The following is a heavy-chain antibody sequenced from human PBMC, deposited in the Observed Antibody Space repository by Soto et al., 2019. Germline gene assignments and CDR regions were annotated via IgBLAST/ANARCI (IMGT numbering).Heavy chain of an antibody. CDR2: IKQDGSEK. V-gene: IGHV3-7*03. CDR3: ARDSNYYPFWYYGMDV. D-gene: IGHD4-4*01. CDR1: GFTFSSYW. J-gene: IGHJ6*02. Sequence: VSLRLSCAASGFTFSSYWMSWVRQAPGKGLEWVANIKQDGSEKYYVDSVKGRFTISRDNAKNSLYLQMNSLRAEDTAVYYCARDSNYYPFWYYGMDVWGQGTTVTVSS.